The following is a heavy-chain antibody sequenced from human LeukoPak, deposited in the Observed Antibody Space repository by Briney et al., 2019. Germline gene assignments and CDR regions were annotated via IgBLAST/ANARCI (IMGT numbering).Heavy chain of an antibody. CDR3: ARCYYDILTGYLSRVGHYGMDV. Sequence: SQTLSLTCTVSGGSISSGDYYWSWIRQPPGKGLEWIGSIYYSGSTYYNPSLKSRVTISVDTSKNQFSLKLSSVTAADTAVYYCARCYYDILTGYLSRVGHYGMDVWGQGTTVTVSS. CDR2: IYYSGST. CDR1: GGSISSGDYY. J-gene: IGHJ6*02. V-gene: IGHV4-39*07. D-gene: IGHD3-9*01.